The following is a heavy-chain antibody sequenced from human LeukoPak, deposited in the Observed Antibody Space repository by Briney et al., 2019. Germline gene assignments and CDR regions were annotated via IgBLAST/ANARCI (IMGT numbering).Heavy chain of an antibody. V-gene: IGHV3-21*01. Sequence: GGSLRLSCAASGFTFSSYSMNWVRQAPGKGLEWVSSISSSSSYIYYADSVKGRFTISRDNAKNSLYLQMNSLRAEDTAVYYCARELLWLGEDYYGMDVWGKGTTVTVSS. CDR3: ARELLWLGEDYYGMDV. CDR2: ISSSSSYI. J-gene: IGHJ6*04. CDR1: GFTFSSYS. D-gene: IGHD3-10*01.